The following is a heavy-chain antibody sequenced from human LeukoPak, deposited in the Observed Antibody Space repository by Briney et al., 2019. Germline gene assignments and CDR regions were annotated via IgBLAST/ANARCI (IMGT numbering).Heavy chain of an antibody. CDR3: ARGKRANDAFDI. Sequence: GGSLRLSCAASGFTFSSYAMSWVRQAPGKGLEWVSAISGSGGSTYYADSVKGRFTISRDNSKNTLYLQMNSLRAEDTAVYYCARGKRANDAFDIWGQGTMVTVSS. J-gene: IGHJ3*02. V-gene: IGHV3-23*01. CDR1: GFTFSSYA. CDR2: ISGSGGST.